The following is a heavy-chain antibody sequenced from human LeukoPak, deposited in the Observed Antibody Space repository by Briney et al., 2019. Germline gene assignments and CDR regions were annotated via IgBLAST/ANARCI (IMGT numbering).Heavy chain of an antibody. J-gene: IGHJ4*02. CDR1: GGSLSGYY. D-gene: IGHD4-23*01. Sequence: SETLSLTCAVYGGSLSGYYWSWIRQPPGKGLEWIGEINHSGSTNYNPSLKSRVTISVDTSKNQFSLKLSSVTAADTAVYYCASTTVGGAIDYWGQGTLVTVSS. V-gene: IGHV4-34*01. CDR3: ASTTVGGAIDY. CDR2: INHSGST.